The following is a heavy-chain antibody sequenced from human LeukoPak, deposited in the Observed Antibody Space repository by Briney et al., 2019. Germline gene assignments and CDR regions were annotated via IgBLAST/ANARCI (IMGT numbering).Heavy chain of an antibody. V-gene: IGHV1-8*01. CDR2: MNPNSGNT. J-gene: IGHJ4*02. CDR1: GYTFTSYD. CDR3: ARVDAYCGGDCYLVDY. D-gene: IGHD2-21*02. Sequence: ASVKVSCKASGYTFTSYDINWVRQATGQGLEWMGWMNPNSGNTGYAQKFQGRVTMTRNTSISTAYMELRSLRSDDTAVYYCARVDAYCGGDCYLVDYWGQGTLVTVSS.